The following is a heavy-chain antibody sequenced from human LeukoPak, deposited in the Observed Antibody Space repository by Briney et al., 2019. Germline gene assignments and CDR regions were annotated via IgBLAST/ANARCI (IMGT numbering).Heavy chain of an antibody. CDR3: ANADSSSHGFDD. J-gene: IGHJ4*02. D-gene: IGHD6-6*01. CDR1: DGSINNYY. CDR2: FYRRGNT. Sequence: SETLSLTCTVSDGSINNYYWSWIPQSAGKAREWIGRFYRRGNTHHNPSLKSRVTLSVDTSKNQFSPHLGFVSAADTAVYYCANADSSSHGFDDWGQGTLVTVSS. V-gene: IGHV4-4*07.